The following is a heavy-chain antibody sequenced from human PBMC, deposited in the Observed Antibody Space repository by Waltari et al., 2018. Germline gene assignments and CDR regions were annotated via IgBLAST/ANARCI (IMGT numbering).Heavy chain of an antibody. CDR3: ATDRPTRYYDSSGYFDY. CDR2: FDPEDGET. J-gene: IGHJ4*02. CDR1: GYSLTDLS. Sequence: QVQLVQSGAEVKKPGASVQVSCMVSGYSLTDLSIHWLRQAPGKGLEWMGGFDPEDGETIYAQKCQGRVTMTEDTSTDTAYMELSSLRSEDTAVYYCATDRPTRYYDSSGYFDYWGQGTLVTVSS. D-gene: IGHD3-22*01. V-gene: IGHV1-24*01.